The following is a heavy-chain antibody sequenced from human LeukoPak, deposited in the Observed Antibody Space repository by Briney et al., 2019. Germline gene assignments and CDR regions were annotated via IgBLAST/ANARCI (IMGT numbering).Heavy chain of an antibody. V-gene: IGHV3-74*01. D-gene: IGHD5-12*01. CDR2: INSDGSST. CDR3: ARSRQADIVAYFDY. J-gene: IGHJ4*02. CDR1: GFTFSSYW. Sequence: GGSLRLSCAASGFTFSSYWMHWVRQAPGKGLVWVSRINSDGSSTSYADSVKGRFTISRDNAKNTLYLQMNSLRAEDTAVYYCARSRQADIVAYFDYWGQGTLVTVAS.